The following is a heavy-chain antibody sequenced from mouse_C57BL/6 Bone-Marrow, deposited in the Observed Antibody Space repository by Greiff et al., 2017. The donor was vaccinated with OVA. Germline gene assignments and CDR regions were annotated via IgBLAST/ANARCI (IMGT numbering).Heavy chain of an antibody. CDR1: GYTFTDHT. J-gene: IGHJ1*03. D-gene: IGHD2-1*01. Sequence: VKLMESDAELVKPGASVKISCKVSGYTFTDHTIHWMKQRPEQGLEWIGCIYPRDGSTKYNEKFKGKATLTADKSSSTAYMQLNSLTSEDSAVYFCAREDYGNSYWYFDVWGTGTTVTVSS. CDR2: IYPRDGST. V-gene: IGHV1-78*01. CDR3: AREDYGNSYWYFDV.